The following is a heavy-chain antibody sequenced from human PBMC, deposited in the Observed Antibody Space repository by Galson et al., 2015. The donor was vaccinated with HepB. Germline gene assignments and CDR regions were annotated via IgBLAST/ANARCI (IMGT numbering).Heavy chain of an antibody. V-gene: IGHV4-34*01. Sequence: SETLSLTCAVYGGSFSGYYWNWIRQPPGKGLEWIGEINHSGSTNYNPSLKSRVTISLHTSSNQFSLRLSSVTAADTAVYYCARPFRYCSSVSCSFDSWGQGTLVTVSS. D-gene: IGHD2-2*01. J-gene: IGHJ4*02. CDR1: GGSFSGYY. CDR2: INHSGST. CDR3: ARPFRYCSSVSCSFDS.